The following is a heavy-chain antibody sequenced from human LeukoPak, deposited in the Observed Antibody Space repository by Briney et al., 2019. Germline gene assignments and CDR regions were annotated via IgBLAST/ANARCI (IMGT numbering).Heavy chain of an antibody. CDR1: GFSFSNYD. J-gene: IGHJ4*02. CDR2: IWYDGSNK. D-gene: IGHD4-17*01. V-gene: IGHV3-33*01. Sequence: GGSLRLSCAASGFSFSNYDMHGVRQAPGKGLEWVAVIWYDGSNKYYADSVKGRFTISRDNSKNTLYLQMNSLRVEDTAVYYCARGDPTVTTKQDFDYWGQGTLVTVSS. CDR3: ARGDPTVTTKQDFDY.